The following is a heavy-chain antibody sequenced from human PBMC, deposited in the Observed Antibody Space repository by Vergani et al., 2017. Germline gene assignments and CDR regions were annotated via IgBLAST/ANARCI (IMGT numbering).Heavy chain of an antibody. Sequence: EVQLVESGGGLVQPGRSLRLSCTASGFTFGDYAMSWVRQAPGKGLEWVGFIRSKAYGGTTEYAASVKGRFTISRDDSKSIAYMQMNSLKTEETAVYYCTRDDYGDYGWDYWGQGTLVTVSS. D-gene: IGHD4-17*01. CDR1: GFTFGDYA. V-gene: IGHV3-49*04. J-gene: IGHJ4*02. CDR2: IRSKAYGGTT. CDR3: TRDDYGDYGWDY.